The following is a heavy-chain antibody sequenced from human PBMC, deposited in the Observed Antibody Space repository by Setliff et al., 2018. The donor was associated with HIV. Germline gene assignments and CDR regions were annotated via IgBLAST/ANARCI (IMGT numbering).Heavy chain of an antibody. CDR3: VKWNYPNS. D-gene: IGHD1-7*01. CDR2: TNNDGSIT. J-gene: IGHJ4*02. CDR1: GFTLSDHW. V-gene: IGHV3-74*01. Sequence: PGGSLRLSCAASGFTLSDHWMHWVRQVPGKGLVWVSRTNNDGSITNYADFVKGRYTMPRDSAKNTLYLQMNSLRVEDTAVYYCVKWNYPNSWGQGTLVTVSS.